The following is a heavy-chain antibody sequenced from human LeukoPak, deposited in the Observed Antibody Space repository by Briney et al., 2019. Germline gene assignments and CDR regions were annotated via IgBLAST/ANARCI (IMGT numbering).Heavy chain of an antibody. CDR1: GFTFSDYY. Sequence: GGSLRLSCAASGFTFSDYYMSWIRQAPGKGLEWVSYISSSGSTIYYADSVKGRFTTSRDNAKNSLYLQMNSLRAEDTAVYYCARRSAAKDAFDIWGQGTMVTVSS. J-gene: IGHJ3*02. CDR3: ARRSAAKDAFDI. CDR2: ISSSGSTI. V-gene: IGHV3-11*04. D-gene: IGHD6-25*01.